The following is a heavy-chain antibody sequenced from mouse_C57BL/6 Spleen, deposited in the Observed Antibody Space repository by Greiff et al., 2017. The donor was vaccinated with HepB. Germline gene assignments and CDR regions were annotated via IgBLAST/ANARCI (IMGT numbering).Heavy chain of an antibody. CDR1: GYAFSSYW. CDR3: ARRGVVATRGYFDV. V-gene: IGHV1-80*01. CDR2: IYPGDGET. Sequence: VQLQQSGAELVKPGASVKISCKASGYAFSSYWMNWVKQRPGKGLEWMGQIYPGDGETNYNGKFKGKDKSTADKSSSTAYMHLSSLSSEDSAVYFCARRGVVATRGYFDVWGTGTTVTVSS. J-gene: IGHJ1*03. D-gene: IGHD1-1*01.